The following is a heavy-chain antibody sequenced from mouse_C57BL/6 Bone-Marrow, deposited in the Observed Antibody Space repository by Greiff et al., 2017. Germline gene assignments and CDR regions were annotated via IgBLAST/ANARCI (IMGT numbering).Heavy chain of an antibody. CDR1: GYTFTSYW. J-gene: IGHJ2*01. V-gene: IGHV1-55*01. D-gene: IGHD2-3*01. Sequence: QVQLQQPGAELVKPGASVKMSCKASGYTFTSYWITWVKQRPGQGLEWIGDIYPGSGSTNNNEKFKSKSTLTVDTSSSTAYMKLSSLTSEDSAVYYCARGLVYAVDYWGQGTTLTVSS. CDR3: ARGLVYAVDY. CDR2: IYPGSGST.